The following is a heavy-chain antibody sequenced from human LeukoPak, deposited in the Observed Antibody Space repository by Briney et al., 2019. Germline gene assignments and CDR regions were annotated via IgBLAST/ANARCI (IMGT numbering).Heavy chain of an antibody. V-gene: IGHV4-30-2*01. CDR3: ARRLGSSEIDY. CDR2: IYHSGST. Sequence: SETLSLTCAVSGGSISSGGYSWSWIRQPPGKGLEWIGYIYHSGSTYYNPSLKSRVTISVDRSKNQFSLKLSSVTAADTAVYYCARRLGSSEIDYWGQGTLVTVSS. J-gene: IGHJ4*02. CDR1: GGSISSGGYS. D-gene: IGHD3-10*01.